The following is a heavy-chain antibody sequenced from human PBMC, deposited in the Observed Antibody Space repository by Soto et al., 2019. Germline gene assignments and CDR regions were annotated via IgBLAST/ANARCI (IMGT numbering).Heavy chain of an antibody. CDR1: GFTFSSYG. CDR2: ISYDGSNK. J-gene: IGHJ4*02. CDR3: AKDLKESSSSYYFDY. V-gene: IGHV3-30*18. Sequence: GGSLRLSCAASGFTFSSYGMHWVRQAPGKGLEWVAVISYDGSNKYYADSVKGRFTISRDNSKNTLYLQMNSLRAEDTAVYYCAKDLKESSSSYYFDYWGQGTLVTVSS. D-gene: IGHD6-6*01.